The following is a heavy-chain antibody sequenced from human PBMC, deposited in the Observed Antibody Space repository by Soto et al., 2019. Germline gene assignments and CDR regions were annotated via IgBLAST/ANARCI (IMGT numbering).Heavy chain of an antibody. CDR2: SRNKGNSYTT. V-gene: IGHV3-72*01. Sequence: EVQLVESGGDLVQPGGSLRLSCAASGFTFSDHYMDWVRQAPGKGLEWVGRSRNKGNSYTTEYAASVKGRFTISRDDSNTSLFLQINSLKTEDAAVYDCAREIILPAAIPYYYYGLDVWGQGTTVTVSS. CDR1: GFTFSDHY. CDR3: AREIILPAAIPYYYYGLDV. D-gene: IGHD2-2*01. J-gene: IGHJ6*02.